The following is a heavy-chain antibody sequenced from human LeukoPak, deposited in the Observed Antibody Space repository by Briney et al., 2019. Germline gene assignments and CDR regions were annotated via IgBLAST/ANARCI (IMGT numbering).Heavy chain of an antibody. CDR2: IYHSGST. Sequence: SETLCLTCAVYGGSFSAYYWIWIRQPPGKALEWIGEIYHSGSTTYNPSLRSRVSISVDTSKNQFSLKLTTVTAADTAVYYCARGQEDWDLLQRSVHFDYWGQGNLVTVSS. D-gene: IGHD1-26*01. J-gene: IGHJ4*02. V-gene: IGHV4-34*01. CDR1: GGSFSAYY. CDR3: ARGQEDWDLLQRSVHFDY.